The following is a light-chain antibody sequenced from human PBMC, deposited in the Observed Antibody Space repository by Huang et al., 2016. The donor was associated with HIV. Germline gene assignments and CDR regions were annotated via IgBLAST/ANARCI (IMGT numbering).Light chain of an antibody. CDR2: GAS. V-gene: IGKV1-33*01. J-gene: IGKJ2*01. CDR3: QQYDYLPFT. CDR1: QDISNF. Sequence: DIQMTQSPSSLSASVGDRVTITCQAGQDISNFLKWYQQKPGKAPKLLIYGASTLEAGVPSRFTGSGSGTDFTLTISSLQPEDIATYHCQQYDYLPFTFGQGTKLEIK.